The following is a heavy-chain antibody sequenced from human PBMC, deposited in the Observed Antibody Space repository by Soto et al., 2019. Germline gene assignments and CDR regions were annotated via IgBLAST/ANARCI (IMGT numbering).Heavy chain of an antibody. CDR2: INPSGGST. Sequence: GASVKVSCKASGYTFTSYYMHWVRQAPGQGLEWMGIINPSGGSTSYAQKLKGRVTMTRDTSTSTVNMELSSLRSEDTAVYYCAREDFWSGSTQRRPYYGMDVWGQGTTVTVS. V-gene: IGHV1-46*01. D-gene: IGHD3-3*01. CDR3: AREDFWSGSTQRRPYYGMDV. CDR1: GYTFTSYY. J-gene: IGHJ6*02.